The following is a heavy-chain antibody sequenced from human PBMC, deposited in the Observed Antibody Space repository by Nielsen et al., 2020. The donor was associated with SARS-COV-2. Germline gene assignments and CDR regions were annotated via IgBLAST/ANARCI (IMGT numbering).Heavy chain of an antibody. J-gene: IGHJ2*01. V-gene: IGHV3-11*05. CDR1: GDSISSSN. Sequence: LSLTCAVSGDSISSSNWWSWIRQAPGKGLEWVSYISSSSSYTNYADSVKGRFTISRDNAKNSLYLQMNSLRAEDTAVYYCARDRVLENPYWYFDLWGRGTLVTVSS. CDR3: ARDRVLENPYWYFDL. D-gene: IGHD2-8*02. CDR2: ISSSSSYT.